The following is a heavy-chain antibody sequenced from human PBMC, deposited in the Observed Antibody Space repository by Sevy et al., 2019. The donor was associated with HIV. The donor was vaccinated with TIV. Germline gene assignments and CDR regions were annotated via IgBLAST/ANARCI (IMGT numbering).Heavy chain of an antibody. CDR1: GFTFSSFG. CDR3: AKDHNLWSEGGFLHH. Sequence: GGSLRLSCAASGFTFSSFGMYWARQAPGEGLEWVAIISYDGNNKYYADSVKGRFTVSRDNSKNTLYAQMNSLRAEDTAVYYCAKDHNLWSEGGFLHHWGQGTLVTVSS. V-gene: IGHV3-30*18. D-gene: IGHD3-10*01. J-gene: IGHJ1*01. CDR2: ISYDGNNK.